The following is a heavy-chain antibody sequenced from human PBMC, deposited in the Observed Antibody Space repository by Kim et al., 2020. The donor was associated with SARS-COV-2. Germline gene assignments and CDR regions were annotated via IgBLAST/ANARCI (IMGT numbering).Heavy chain of an antibody. CDR2: INNSGST. D-gene: IGHD5-18*01. CDR3: ARRYSYGYGYYYYGMDV. CDR1: GGSFSGYY. V-gene: IGHV4-34*01. J-gene: IGHJ6*02. Sequence: SETLSLTCAVYGGSFSGYYWSWIRQPPGKGLEWIGEINNSGSTNYNPSLKSRVTISVDTSKNQFSLKLSSVTAADTAVYYCARRYSYGYGYYYYGMDVWGQGATVTVSS.